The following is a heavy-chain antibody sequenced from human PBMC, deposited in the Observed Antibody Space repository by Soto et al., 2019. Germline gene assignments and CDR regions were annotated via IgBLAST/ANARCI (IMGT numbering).Heavy chain of an antibody. CDR2: IYYTGST. V-gene: IGHV4-59*01. Sequence: QVQLQESGPGLVKPSETLSLTCTVSGGSISPYYWSWIRQPPGKGLEWIGYIYYTGSTNYNASLRSRVTISQDTSKNRFSLKLNSVTAADTAVYYCARGSPMSSSFPLDYWGQGTLVAVSS. CDR1: GGSISPYY. J-gene: IGHJ4*02. D-gene: IGHD6-6*01. CDR3: ARGSPMSSSFPLDY.